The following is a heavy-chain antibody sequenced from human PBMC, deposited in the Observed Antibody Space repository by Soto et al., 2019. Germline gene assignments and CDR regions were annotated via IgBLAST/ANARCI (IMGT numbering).Heavy chain of an antibody. CDR3: ARGHPWYSPRYFQH. J-gene: IGHJ1*01. Sequence: SETLSLTCTVSGGSISSSSYYWSWIRQPPGKGLEWIGEINHSGSTNYNPSLKSRVTISVDTSKNQFSLKLSSVTAADTAVYYCARGHPWYSPRYFQHWGQGTLVTVSS. CDR1: GGSISSSSYY. V-gene: IGHV4-39*07. D-gene: IGHD6-13*01. CDR2: INHSGST.